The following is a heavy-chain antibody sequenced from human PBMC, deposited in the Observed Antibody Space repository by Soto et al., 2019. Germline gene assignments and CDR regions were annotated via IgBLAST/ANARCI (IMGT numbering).Heavy chain of an antibody. Sequence: ASVMVSCKASGYTFNSYGISWVRQAPGQGLEWIGWISAYNGNTNYAQKLQGRVTMTTDTSTSTAYMELRSLRSDDTAVYYCARAGRGQLLWLGDKPWGQGTLVTVSS. D-gene: IGHD3-10*01. CDR2: ISAYNGNT. CDR3: ARAGRGQLLWLGDKP. CDR1: GYTFNSYG. J-gene: IGHJ4*02. V-gene: IGHV1-18*01.